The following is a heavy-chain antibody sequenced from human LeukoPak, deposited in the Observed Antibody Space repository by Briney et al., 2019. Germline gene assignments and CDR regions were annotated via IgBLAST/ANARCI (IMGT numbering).Heavy chain of an antibody. CDR2: IIPILGIA. D-gene: IGHD2-2*01. Sequence: SVKVSCKASGGTFSSHVISWVRQAPGQGLEWMGRIIPILGIANYAQKFQGRVTITADKSTSKAYMELSSLRSEDTAVYYCARSYIVVVPAAAGYWGQGTLVTVSS. CDR1: GGTFSSHV. CDR3: ARSYIVVVPAAAGY. V-gene: IGHV1-69*04. J-gene: IGHJ4*02.